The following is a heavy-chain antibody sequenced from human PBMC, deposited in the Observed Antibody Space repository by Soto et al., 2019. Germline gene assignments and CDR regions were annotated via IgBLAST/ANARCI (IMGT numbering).Heavy chain of an antibody. D-gene: IGHD1-26*01. CDR3: ARRGLILVPL. Sequence: PSDTLSLTCPFPGLAILSSDSYWVWIRQPPGKGLEWVGSIYYGGTTYYNPSLTSRVTISVDTSRNLFSLNLYSVTAADTAIYFCARRGLILVPLWGQGTMVT. J-gene: IGHJ3*01. CDR1: GLAILSSDSY. V-gene: IGHV4-39*01. CDR2: IYYGGTT.